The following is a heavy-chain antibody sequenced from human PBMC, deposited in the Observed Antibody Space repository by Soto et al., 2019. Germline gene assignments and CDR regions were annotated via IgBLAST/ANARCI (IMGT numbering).Heavy chain of an antibody. D-gene: IGHD5-18*01. Sequence: ASVKVSCKASGYTFTSYAMHWVRQAPGQRLEWMGWINAGNGNTKYSQKFQGRVTITRDTSASTAYMELSSLRSEDTAVYYCARGPGYSYGTPFDYWGQGTLVTVSS. J-gene: IGHJ4*02. CDR1: GYTFTSYA. V-gene: IGHV1-3*01. CDR3: ARGPGYSYGTPFDY. CDR2: INAGNGNT.